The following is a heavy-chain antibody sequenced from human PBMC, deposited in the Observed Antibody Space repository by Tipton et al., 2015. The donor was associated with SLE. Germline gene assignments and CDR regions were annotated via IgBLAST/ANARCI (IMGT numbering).Heavy chain of an antibody. D-gene: IGHD3-22*01. J-gene: IGHJ3*02. CDR3: ARSRYDSSGYYQPRAAAFDI. V-gene: IGHV4-34*01. Sequence: TLSLTCAVYGGSFSGYYWSWIRQPPGKGLEWIGEINHSGSTNYNPSLKSRVTTSVDTSKNQFSLKLSSVTAADTAVYYCARSRYDSSGYYQPRAAAFDIWGQGTMVTVSS. CDR1: GGSFSGYY. CDR2: INHSGST.